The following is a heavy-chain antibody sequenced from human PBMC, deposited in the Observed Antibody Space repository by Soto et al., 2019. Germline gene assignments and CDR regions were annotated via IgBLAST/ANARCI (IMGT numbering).Heavy chain of an antibody. CDR3: ARGPRGLYGNDY. J-gene: IGHJ4*02. CDR1: GFTFSNYA. CDR2: INMDGSST. D-gene: IGHD4-4*01. Sequence: PGGSLRLSCAASGFTFSNYAMSWVRQAAGKGLVWVSRINMDGSSTNYADSVKSRFTISRDNAKNTLYLQMNSLRADDTAVYYCARGPRGLYGNDYWGQGALVTVSS. V-gene: IGHV3-74*01.